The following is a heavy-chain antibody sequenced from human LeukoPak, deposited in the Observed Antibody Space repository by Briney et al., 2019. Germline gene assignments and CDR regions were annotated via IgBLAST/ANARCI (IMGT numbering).Heavy chain of an antibody. CDR1: GFTFRGYA. D-gene: IGHD3-10*01. CDR3: SKDHTGGDYRVRSEGY. V-gene: IGHV3-23*01. J-gene: IGHJ4*02. Sequence: GSLRLSCAASGFTFRGYAMTWVRQAPGKGLEWVSTINYGGTFYAESVKGRFTISRDNSKNTLYLQMNSLRAEDTAVYYCSKDHTGGDYRVRSEGYWGQGALVTVTS. CDR2: INYGGT.